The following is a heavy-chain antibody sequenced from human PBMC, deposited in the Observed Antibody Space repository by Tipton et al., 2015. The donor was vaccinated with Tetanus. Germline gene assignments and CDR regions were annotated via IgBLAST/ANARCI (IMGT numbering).Heavy chain of an antibody. D-gene: IGHD3-10*01. CDR1: GHNSASYW. Sequence: QLVQSGAEVKKPGESLRISCQASGHNSASYWLSWVRQMPGRGLEWMGIIYLGDSHATYSPSFQGQVTISADQSINTAYLQWTSPKASDTVIYFCARLPKHYSASGSTWGQGTLVTVSS. J-gene: IGHJ1*01. CDR2: IYLGDSHA. CDR3: ARLPKHYSASGST. V-gene: IGHV5-51*01.